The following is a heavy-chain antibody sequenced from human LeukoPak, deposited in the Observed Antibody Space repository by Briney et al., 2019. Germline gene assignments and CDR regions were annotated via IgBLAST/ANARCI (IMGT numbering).Heavy chain of an antibody. D-gene: IGHD3-22*01. Sequence: ASVKVSCKPSGYTFTNYGISWVRQAPGQGLEWMGWISAYSGYTNYPQKLQGRVTMTTDTSTSTAYMELRSLRSDDTALYYCARSGVGYYYDSSGYYPLDYWGQGTLVTVSS. CDR3: ARSGVGYYYDSSGYYPLDY. CDR2: ISAYSGYT. CDR1: GYTFTNYG. J-gene: IGHJ4*02. V-gene: IGHV1-18*01.